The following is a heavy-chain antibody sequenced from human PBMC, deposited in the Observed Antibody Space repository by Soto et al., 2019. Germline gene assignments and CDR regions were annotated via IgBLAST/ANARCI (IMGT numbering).Heavy chain of an antibody. CDR2: MNPSSGNT. V-gene: IGHV1-8*02. CDR1: GYTFTSYY. D-gene: IGHD3-3*01. J-gene: IGHJ4*02. Sequence: ASVKVSCKASGYTFTSYYMRWVRQAPGQGLEWMGRMNPSSGNTSYAQKFQGRVTMTRNTSISTAYMELSSLRSEDTAVYYCATHTDFWSGYYMVYWGQGTLVTVSS. CDR3: ATHTDFWSGYYMVY.